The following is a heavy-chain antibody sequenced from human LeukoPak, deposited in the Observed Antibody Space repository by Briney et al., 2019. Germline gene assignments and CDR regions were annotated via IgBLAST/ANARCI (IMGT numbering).Heavy chain of an antibody. D-gene: IGHD6-19*01. Sequence: GGSLRLSCAASGFTLSSYSMHWVRQAPGKGLEFVSAISRNGRNTYYTNSVKGRFTISRDISKNTLYLQMGSLRPEDMAVYYCARVDSGSACASWGQGILVTVSS. J-gene: IGHJ1*01. CDR3: ARVDSGSACAS. CDR2: ISRNGRNT. CDR1: GFTLSSYS. V-gene: IGHV3-64*01.